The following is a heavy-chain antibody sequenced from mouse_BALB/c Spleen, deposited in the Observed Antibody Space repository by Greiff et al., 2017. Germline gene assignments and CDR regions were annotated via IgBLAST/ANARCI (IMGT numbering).Heavy chain of an antibody. J-gene: IGHJ3*01. D-gene: IGHD2-3*01. V-gene: IGHV10-1*02. CDR2: IRSKSNNYAT. CDR1: GFTFNTYA. Sequence: EVQVVESGGGLVQPKGSLKLSCAASGFTFNTYAMNWVRQAPGKGVEWVARIRSKSNNYATYYADSVKDRFTISRDDSQSMLYLQMNNLKTEDTAMYYFVSPYDGYPAWFAYWGQGTLVTVSA. CDR3: VSPYDGYPAWFAY.